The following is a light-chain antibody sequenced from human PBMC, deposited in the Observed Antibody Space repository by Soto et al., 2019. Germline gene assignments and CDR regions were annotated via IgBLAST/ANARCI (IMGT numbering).Light chain of an antibody. CDR3: QQYGRSPLT. Sequence: EIVLTEYPGALSLSPGERATLSCKASQSVCSSSLAWYQQKPRQALRLLIYGASSMATGIPDRVSGSGAGTDFVLTIIRLEHDESTVCYCQQYGRSPLTCGGATKVETK. V-gene: IGKV3-20*01. CDR2: GAS. J-gene: IGKJ4*01. CDR1: QSVCSSS.